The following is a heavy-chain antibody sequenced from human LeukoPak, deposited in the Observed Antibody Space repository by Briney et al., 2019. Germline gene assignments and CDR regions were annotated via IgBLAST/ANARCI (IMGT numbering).Heavy chain of an antibody. V-gene: IGHV3-48*03. CDR3: ARGPLGWLQLSFDY. CDR2: ISSSGSTK. J-gene: IGHJ4*02. D-gene: IGHD5-24*01. Sequence: KPGGTLSLSCAASGFTFSSYEMNWLRQAPGKGLEGISYISSSGSTKYYAVSVRGRFTSSRDNAKISLYLQMNSLRAEDTAVYYCARGPLGWLQLSFDYWGQGTLVTVSS. CDR1: GFTFSSYE.